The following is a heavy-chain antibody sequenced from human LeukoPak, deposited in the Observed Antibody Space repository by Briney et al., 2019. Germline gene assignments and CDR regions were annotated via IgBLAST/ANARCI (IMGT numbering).Heavy chain of an antibody. D-gene: IGHD6-19*01. J-gene: IGHJ4*02. CDR1: GFTFSSYV. V-gene: IGHV3-30-3*01. CDR2: ISYDGTNK. Sequence: GRSLRLSCAASGFTFSSYVMHWVRQAPGKGLEWVAVISYDGTNKYYADSVKGRFTISRDNSKNTLYLQMNSLRAEDTAVYYCAGETSSGWEFDYWGQGTLVTVSS. CDR3: AGETSSGWEFDY.